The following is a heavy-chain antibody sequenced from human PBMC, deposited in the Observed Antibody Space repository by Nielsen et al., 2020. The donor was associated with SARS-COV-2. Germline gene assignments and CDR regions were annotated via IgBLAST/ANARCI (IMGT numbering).Heavy chain of an antibody. Sequence: GSLRLSCAAYGRSLSGYYWSWIRQPPGKGLEWIGEINHSGSTNYNPSLKSRVTISVDTSKNQFSLKLSSVTAADTAVYYCARDRVTVTTAGGWFDPWGQGTLVTVSS. D-gene: IGHD4-11*01. CDR3: ARDRVTVTTAGGWFDP. V-gene: IGHV4-34*01. J-gene: IGHJ5*02. CDR1: GRSLSGYY. CDR2: INHSGST.